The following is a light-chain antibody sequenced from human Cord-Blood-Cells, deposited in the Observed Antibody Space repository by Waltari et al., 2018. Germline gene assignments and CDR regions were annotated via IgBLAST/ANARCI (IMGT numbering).Light chain of an antibody. CDR2: DAS. CDR1: QGISSA. J-gene: IGKJ4*01. V-gene: IGKV1-13*02. Sequence: AIQLTQSPSSLSASVGDRVTITCRASQGISSALAWYQQKPGKAPKLLIYDASSLESGVPSRVSGSGSGTDFTLTISSLQPEDFATYYCQQFNSYPLGFGGGTKVEIK. CDR3: QQFNSYPLG.